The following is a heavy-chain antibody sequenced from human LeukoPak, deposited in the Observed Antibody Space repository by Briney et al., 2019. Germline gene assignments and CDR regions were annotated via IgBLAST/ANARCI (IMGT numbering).Heavy chain of an antibody. J-gene: IGHJ6*03. CDR1: GGPTRSYH. CDR3: AREAGYSYGFHYYYYMDV. V-gene: IGHV4-59*01. CDR2: IYYSGRT. Sequence: SETLSLTCTVSGGPTRSYHWSWIRQPPGKGLEWIGYIYYSGRTNYNPSLKSRVTISVDTSKNQFSLKLSSVTAADTAVYYCAREAGYSYGFHYYYYMDVWGKGTTVTVSS. D-gene: IGHD5-18*01.